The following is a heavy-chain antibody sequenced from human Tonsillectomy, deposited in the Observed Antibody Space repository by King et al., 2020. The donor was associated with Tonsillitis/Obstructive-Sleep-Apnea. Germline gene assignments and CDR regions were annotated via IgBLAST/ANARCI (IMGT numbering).Heavy chain of an antibody. CDR2: ISRDGSDK. J-gene: IGHJ4*02. V-gene: IGHV3-30*04. Sequence: VQLVESGGGVVQPGRSLRLSCAASGFSFRTYAMYWVRQAPGKGLEWVAVISRDGSDKYYADSVKGRFTISRDNPKNTVYLQMSSLRAEDTAVYYCARDKDGDRGDYFDYWGQGTLVTVSS. CDR1: GFSFRTYA. CDR3: ARDKDGDRGDYFDY. D-gene: IGHD7-27*01.